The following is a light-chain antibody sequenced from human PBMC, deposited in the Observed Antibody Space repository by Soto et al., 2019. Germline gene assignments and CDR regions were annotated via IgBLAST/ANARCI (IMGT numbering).Light chain of an antibody. CDR1: QSVYSNY. Sequence: EVVLTQSPGSLSLSPGERATLSCRASQSVYSNYLAWYQQKPGQAPRLLIYGASSRATGIPVRFSGSGSGTDFTLTISRLEPEDFAVYSCQQYGTSPFNFGQGNKVEIK. V-gene: IGKV3-20*01. CDR2: GAS. J-gene: IGKJ2*01. CDR3: QQYGTSPFN.